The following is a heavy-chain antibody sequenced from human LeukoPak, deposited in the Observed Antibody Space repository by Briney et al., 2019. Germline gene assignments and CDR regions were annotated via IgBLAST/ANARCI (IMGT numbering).Heavy chain of an antibody. CDR1: GGSVSSATHY. D-gene: IGHD2/OR15-2a*01. Sequence: PSETLSLTCTVSGGSVSSATHYWSWIRQPPGKGLEWIGNIYYTGTTSYNPSLKSRVTISVDTSKNQFSLRLSSVTAADTAVYYCARYTTTSGPNWFDPWGQGTLVTVSS. CDR3: ARYTTTSGPNWFDP. J-gene: IGHJ5*02. CDR2: IYYTGTT. V-gene: IGHV4-61*01.